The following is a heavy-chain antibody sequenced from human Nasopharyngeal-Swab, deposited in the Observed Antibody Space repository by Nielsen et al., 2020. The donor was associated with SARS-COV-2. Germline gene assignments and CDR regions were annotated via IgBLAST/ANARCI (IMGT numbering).Heavy chain of an antibody. D-gene: IGHD3-22*01. CDR2: IHPGDSDT. V-gene: IGHV5-51*01. CDR3: ARHYYDSSARVGGMDV. Sequence: GESLKISCKCSGYRFTSYWIGRVRQMPGKGLEWMGIIHPGDSDTRYSPSFQGQVTISADKSISTAYLQWSSLKAPDTAMYYCARHYYDSSARVGGMDVWGQGTTVTVSS. CDR1: GYRFTSYW. J-gene: IGHJ6*02.